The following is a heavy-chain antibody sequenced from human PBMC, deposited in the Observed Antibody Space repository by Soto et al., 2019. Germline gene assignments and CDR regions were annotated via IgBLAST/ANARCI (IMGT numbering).Heavy chain of an antibody. CDR1: GFTFSNYG. Sequence: HPGGSLRLSCEGSGFTFSNYGMSWVRQAPGKGLEWVSAISGSGGSTYYADSVKGRFTISRDNSKNTLYLQMNSLRAEDTAVYYCAKWPYYYDSSGYLDYWGQGTLVTVSS. D-gene: IGHD3-22*01. CDR3: AKWPYYYDSSGYLDY. V-gene: IGHV3-23*01. CDR2: ISGSGGST. J-gene: IGHJ4*02.